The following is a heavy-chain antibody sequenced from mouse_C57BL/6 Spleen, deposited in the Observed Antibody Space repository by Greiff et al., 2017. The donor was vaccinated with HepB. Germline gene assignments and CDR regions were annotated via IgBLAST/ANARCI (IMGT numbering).Heavy chain of an antibody. CDR2: IDPSDSYT. CDR3: ARRGTTVVGGDYFDY. Sequence: QVQLQQPGAELVMPGASVKLSCKASGYTFTSYWMHWVKQRPGQGLEWIGEIDPSDSYTNYNQKFKGKSTLTVDKSSSTAYMQLRSLTSEDSAVYYCARRGTTVVGGDYFDYWGQGTTLTVSS. J-gene: IGHJ2*01. V-gene: IGHV1-69*01. CDR1: GYTFTSYW. D-gene: IGHD1-1*01.